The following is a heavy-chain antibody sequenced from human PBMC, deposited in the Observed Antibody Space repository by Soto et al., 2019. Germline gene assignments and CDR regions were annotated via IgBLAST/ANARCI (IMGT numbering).Heavy chain of an antibody. Sequence: GGSLRLSCAASGFTFSSYAMSWVRQAPGKGLEWVSAISGSGGSTYYADSVKGRFTISRDNSKNTLYLQMNSLRAEDTAVYYSANNVLRYFDWLSDFDYWGQGTLVTVSS. V-gene: IGHV3-23*01. CDR1: GFTFSSYA. J-gene: IGHJ4*02. D-gene: IGHD3-9*01. CDR3: ANNVLRYFDWLSDFDY. CDR2: ISGSGGST.